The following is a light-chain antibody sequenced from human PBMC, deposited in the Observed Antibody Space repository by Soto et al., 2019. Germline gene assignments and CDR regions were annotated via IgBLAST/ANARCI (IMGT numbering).Light chain of an antibody. Sequence: QSALTQPASVSGSPGQSITISCTGTSSDVGSYNLVSWYQQHPDKAPKLMIYEDNKRPSGVSNRFSGSKSGNTASLTISGLQAEDEADYYCCSYAGSTTVLVFGGGTKLTVL. CDR2: EDN. V-gene: IGLV2-23*02. CDR3: CSYAGSTTVLV. CDR1: SSDVGSYNL. J-gene: IGLJ2*01.